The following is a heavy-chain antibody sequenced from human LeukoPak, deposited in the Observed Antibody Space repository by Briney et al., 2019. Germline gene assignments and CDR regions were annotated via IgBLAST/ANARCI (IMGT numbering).Heavy chain of an antibody. CDR1: GGSISRSSYY. D-gene: IGHD1-26*01. Sequence: PSETLSLTCAVSGGSISRSSYYWGWIRQPPGKGLEWIGSIYYSGSTYYNPSLKSRVTISVDTSKNQFSLKLSSVTAADTAVYYCARLTPATLSLYYYYMDVWGKGTTVTVSS. J-gene: IGHJ6*03. V-gene: IGHV4-39*07. CDR3: ARLTPATLSLYYYYMDV. CDR2: IYYSGST.